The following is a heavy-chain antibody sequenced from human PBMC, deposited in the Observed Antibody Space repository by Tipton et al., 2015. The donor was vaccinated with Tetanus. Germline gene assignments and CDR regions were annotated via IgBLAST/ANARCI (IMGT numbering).Heavy chain of an antibody. J-gene: IGHJ3*02. CDR1: GASLRSGDYN. Sequence: GLVKPSETLSLTCSVSGASLRSGDYNWSWIRQPPGKGLEWLAYISDSGLTNSNYFLKSRITISRDTSRNQFSLKLTSVTAADTAVYYCAREGAPRAFDIWGQGTMVTVSS. CDR2: ISDSGLT. CDR3: AREGAPRAFDI. V-gene: IGHV4-61*08.